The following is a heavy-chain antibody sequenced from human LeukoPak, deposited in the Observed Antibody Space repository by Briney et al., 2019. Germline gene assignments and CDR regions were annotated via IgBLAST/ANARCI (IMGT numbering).Heavy chain of an antibody. CDR1: GFTFRNYS. J-gene: IGHJ4*02. V-gene: IGHV3-30*03. D-gene: IGHD1-20*01. Sequence: GGSLRHSYAGSGFTFRNYSMHWVRQAPGKGLEWVALISYDGSNKYYADSVKGRITISRDNSKNTLYLQMNSLRAEDTAVYYCVEAGKAYNWSPLDRGGQGILVTVSS. CDR2: ISYDGSNK. CDR3: VEAGKAYNWSPLDR.